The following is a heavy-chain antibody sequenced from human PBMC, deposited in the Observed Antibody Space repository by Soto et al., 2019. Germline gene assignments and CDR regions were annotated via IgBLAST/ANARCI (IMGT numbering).Heavy chain of an antibody. V-gene: IGHV5-10-1*01. J-gene: IGHJ6*04. CDR3: ASFHQYGSGSNPYVMDV. D-gene: IGHD3-10*01. CDR2: IDPSDSYT. Sequence: PGESLKISCKGSGYSFTSYWISWVRQMPGKGLEWMGRIDPSDSYTNYSPSFQGHVTISADKSISTAYLQWSSLKASDTAMYYCASFHQYGSGSNPYVMDVWGKGTTVTVSS. CDR1: GYSFTSYW.